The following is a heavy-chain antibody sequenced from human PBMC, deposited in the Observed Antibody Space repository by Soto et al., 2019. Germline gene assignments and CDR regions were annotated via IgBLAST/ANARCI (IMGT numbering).Heavy chain of an antibody. V-gene: IGHV3-30*18. D-gene: IGHD3-9*01. CDR1: GFTFSSYG. CDR3: AKGDGFDWSMDV. J-gene: IGHJ6*02. Sequence: GGSLRLSCAASGFTFSSYGMHWVRQAPGKGLEWVAVTSYDGSNKYYADSVKGRFTISRDNSKNTLYLQMNSLRAEDTAVYYCAKGDGFDWSMDVWGQGTTVTVSS. CDR2: TSYDGSNK.